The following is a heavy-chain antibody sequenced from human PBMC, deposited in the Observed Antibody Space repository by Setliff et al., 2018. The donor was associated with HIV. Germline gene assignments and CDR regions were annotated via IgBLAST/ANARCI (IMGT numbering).Heavy chain of an antibody. CDR1: GYTISSGYY. CDR2: ISYGGGT. J-gene: IGHJ4*02. D-gene: IGHD5-18*01. Sequence: SETLSLTCALSGYTISSGYYWAWIRQPPGKGLEWIGRISYGGGTHYNPSLRSRVIISMDTSKNQFSLRLSSVTAADTAVYYCARDRYTYAYLDYWGQGTLVTVSS. V-gene: IGHV4-38-2*02. CDR3: ARDRYTYAYLDY.